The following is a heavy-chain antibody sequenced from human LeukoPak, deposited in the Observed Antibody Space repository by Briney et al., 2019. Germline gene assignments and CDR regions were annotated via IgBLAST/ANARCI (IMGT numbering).Heavy chain of an antibody. J-gene: IGHJ4*02. CDR2: ISWNSGNI. D-gene: IGHD4-17*01. V-gene: IGHV3-9*03. CDR3: AKGQTIITMTTFDY. CDR1: GFTFHDYA. Sequence: GGSLRLSCAASGFTFHDYAMHWVRQAPGKGLEWVSGISWNSGNIVYADSVKGRFTIFRDNAKNSLYLQMDSLRAEDMALYYCAKGQTIITMTTFDYWGQGTLVTVSS.